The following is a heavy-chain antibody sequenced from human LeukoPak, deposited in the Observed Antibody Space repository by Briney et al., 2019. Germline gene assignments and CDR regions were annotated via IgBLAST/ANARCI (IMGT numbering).Heavy chain of an antibody. J-gene: IGHJ4*02. CDR3: ARVDVKRTVRGVNQYFDY. V-gene: IGHV4-34*01. Sequence: SHTQSLTCALYAASFSVYYWSSIRQPPGKGLEWIGEINHSGSTNYNPSLKSRVTMSVDTSKNQFSLKLSSVTDADTAVYYCARVDVKRTVRGVNQYFDYWGQGTLVTVSS. CDR1: AASFSVYY. D-gene: IGHD3-10*01. CDR2: INHSGST.